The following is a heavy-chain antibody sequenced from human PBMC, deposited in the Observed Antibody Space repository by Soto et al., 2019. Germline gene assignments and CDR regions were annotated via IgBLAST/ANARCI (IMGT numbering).Heavy chain of an antibody. CDR2: ISGSGGSS. V-gene: IGHV3-23*01. CDR1: VFTFSSYA. Sequence: GCSLRISSASSVFTFSSYAMSWVRQAPGKGLEWVSAISGSGGSSYYADSVKGRFTISRDNSKNTLYLQMNSLRAEDTAVYYCAKGQWSPMDVWGQGTTVTVSS. D-gene: IGHD2-15*01. J-gene: IGHJ6*01. CDR3: AKGQWSPMDV.